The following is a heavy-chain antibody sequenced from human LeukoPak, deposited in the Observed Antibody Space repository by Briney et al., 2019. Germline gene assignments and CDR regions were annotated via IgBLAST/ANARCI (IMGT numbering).Heavy chain of an antibody. J-gene: IGHJ4*02. V-gene: IGHV4-34*01. D-gene: IGHD5-18*01. Sequence: SETLSLTCAVYGGSFSGYYWSWIRQPPGKGLEWIGEINHSGSTNYNPSLKSRVTISVDTSKNQFSLKLSSVTAADTAVYYCARGGYSYGSPWGQGTLVTVSS. CDR2: INHSGST. CDR3: ARGGYSYGSP. CDR1: GGSFSGYY.